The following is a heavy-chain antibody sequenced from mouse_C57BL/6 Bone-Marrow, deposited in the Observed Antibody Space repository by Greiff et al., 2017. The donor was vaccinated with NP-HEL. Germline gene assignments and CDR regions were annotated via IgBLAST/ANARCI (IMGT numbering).Heavy chain of an antibody. Sequence: EVMLVESGPSLVRPSQTLSLTCTVTGFSINSDCYWILIRQFPGNKLEYIGYTFYSGITYYNPSFESRTYITRDTSKNQFSLKLSSVTTEDTATYYCASMMGYYYGSSYDYAMDYWGQGTSVTVSS. CDR1: GFSINSDCY. J-gene: IGHJ4*01. CDR3: ASMMGYYYGSSYDYAMDY. V-gene: IGHV3-3*01. CDR2: TFYSGIT. D-gene: IGHD1-1*01.